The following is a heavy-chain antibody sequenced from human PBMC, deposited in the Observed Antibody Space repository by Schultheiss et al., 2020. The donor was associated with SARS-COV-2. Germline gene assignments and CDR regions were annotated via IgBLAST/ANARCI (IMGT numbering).Heavy chain of an antibody. Sequence: GGSLRLSCAASGFTFSSYWMSWVRQAPGKGLEWVSAISGSGATTFYADSVRGRFTISRDNSKNTLFLQMNSLRAEDTALYYCAKRTYEEYTSSRPYYYSMDVGGQGTTVTV. D-gene: IGHD6-6*01. CDR2: ISGSGATT. CDR1: GFTFSSYW. CDR3: AKRTYEEYTSSRPYYYSMDV. J-gene: IGHJ6*02. V-gene: IGHV3-23*01.